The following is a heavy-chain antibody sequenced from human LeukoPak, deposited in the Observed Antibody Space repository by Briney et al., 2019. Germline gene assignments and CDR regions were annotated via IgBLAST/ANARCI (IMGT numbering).Heavy chain of an antibody. CDR2: IIPIFGST. CDR1: GGTFSSYA. Sequence: SVKVSCKASGGTFSSYAFSWVRQAPGQGLEWMGGIIPIFGSTNCAQKFQGKVTITADESTSTAYMEVNNLRSEDTAVYFCAEGSSGYNYGPPDYWGQGTLVRVSS. D-gene: IGHD3-22*01. CDR3: AEGSSGYNYGPPDY. V-gene: IGHV1-69*13. J-gene: IGHJ4*02.